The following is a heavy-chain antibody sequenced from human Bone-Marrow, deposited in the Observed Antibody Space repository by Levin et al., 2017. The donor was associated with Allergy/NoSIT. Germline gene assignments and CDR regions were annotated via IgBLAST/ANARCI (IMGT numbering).Heavy chain of an antibody. CDR2: IIPILGLA. CDR3: ARTRSSLANELAY. CDR1: GGTFTSYT. D-gene: IGHD2-8*01. V-gene: IGHV1-69*02. Sequence: PAASVKVSCKASGGTFTSYTISWVRQAPGQGLEWMGRIIPILGLANYAQRFQGRVTITADKSTTTAYMELSSLRSEDTAVYYCARTRSSLANELAYWGQGTLVTVS. J-gene: IGHJ4*02.